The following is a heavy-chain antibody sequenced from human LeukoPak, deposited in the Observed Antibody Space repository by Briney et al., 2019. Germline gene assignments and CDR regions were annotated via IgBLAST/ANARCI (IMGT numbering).Heavy chain of an antibody. CDR2: MYTGGAT. CDR1: GFSVSGTH. Sequence: GGSLRLSCAASGFSVSGTHMSWVRQAPGEGLEWVAAMYTGGATYYTDAVTGRFTVSRDTSRNILFLHMDSLRAEDTAVYYCAKDEVTSGGGLASWGQGTLVIVSS. V-gene: IGHV3-53*01. J-gene: IGHJ5*02. CDR3: AKDEVTSGGGLAS. D-gene: IGHD2-21*02.